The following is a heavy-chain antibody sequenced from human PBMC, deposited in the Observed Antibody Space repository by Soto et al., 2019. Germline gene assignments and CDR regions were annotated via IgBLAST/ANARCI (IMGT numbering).Heavy chain of an antibody. J-gene: IGHJ6*02. CDR3: ARVLWFGELYYYYGMDV. CDR1: GYTFTNYG. Sequence: ASVKVSCKAAGYTFTNYGISWVRQAPGQGLEWMGIINPSGGSTSYAQKFQGRVTMTRDTSTSTVYMELSSLRSEDTAVYYCARVLWFGELYYYYGMDVWGQGTTVTVSS. CDR2: INPSGGST. D-gene: IGHD3-10*01. V-gene: IGHV1-46*03.